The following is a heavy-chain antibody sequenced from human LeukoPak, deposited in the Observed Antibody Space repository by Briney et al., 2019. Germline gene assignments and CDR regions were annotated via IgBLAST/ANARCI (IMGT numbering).Heavy chain of an antibody. CDR3: AKDGSSSGSTGHFDY. CDR2: ISWDGGST. Sequence: GGSLRLSCVASGFTFDDYAMHWIRQASGKGLEWVSLISWDGGSTYYADSVKGRFIISRDNSKNSLYLQMNSLRAEDTALYYCAKDGSSSGSTGHFDYWGHGTLVTVSS. D-gene: IGHD6-19*01. CDR1: GFTFDDYA. V-gene: IGHV3-43D*03. J-gene: IGHJ4*01.